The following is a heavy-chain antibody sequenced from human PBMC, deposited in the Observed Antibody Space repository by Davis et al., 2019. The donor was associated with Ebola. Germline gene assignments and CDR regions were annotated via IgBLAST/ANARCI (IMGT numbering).Heavy chain of an antibody. V-gene: IGHV4-30-2*01. J-gene: IGHJ4*02. CDR3: AMYDYRQYYFDS. CDR1: SADITSGGYS. Sequence: PSETLSPTCVVSSADITSGGYSGSWSRQTPGKGLEWIGYIYHSGSDYYSPSFQGRVTMSLDRSKNQFSLNLTSITAADTAIYYCAMYDYRQYYFDSWGQGTPVTVS. CDR2: IYHSGSD. D-gene: IGHD4-11*01.